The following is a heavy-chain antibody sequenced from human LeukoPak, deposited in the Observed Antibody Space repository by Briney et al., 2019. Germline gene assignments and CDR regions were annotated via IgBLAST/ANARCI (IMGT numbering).Heavy chain of an antibody. J-gene: IGHJ6*03. CDR2: IIPIFGTA. Sequence: GASVKVSCKASGGTFSSYAISWVRQAPGQGLEWMGGIIPIFGTANYAQKFQGRVTITTDESTSTAYMELSSLRSEDTAVYYCARAQSSSRRDSRKNYYYYYMDVWGKGTTVTVSS. CDR1: GGTFSSYA. V-gene: IGHV1-69*05. D-gene: IGHD6-13*01. CDR3: ARAQSSSRRDSRKNYYYYYMDV.